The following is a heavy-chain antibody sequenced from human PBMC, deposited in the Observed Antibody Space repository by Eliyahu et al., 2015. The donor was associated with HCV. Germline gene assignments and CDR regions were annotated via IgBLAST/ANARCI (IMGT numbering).Heavy chain of an antibody. D-gene: IGHD3-10*01. Sequence: LEWVSSISSSSSYIYYADSVKGRFTISRDNAKNSLYLQMNSLRAEDTAVYYCARDPLPPITMVRGVIIHYFDYWGQGTLVTVSS. CDR2: ISSSSSYI. V-gene: IGHV3-21*01. CDR3: ARDPLPPITMVRGVIIHYFDY. J-gene: IGHJ4*02.